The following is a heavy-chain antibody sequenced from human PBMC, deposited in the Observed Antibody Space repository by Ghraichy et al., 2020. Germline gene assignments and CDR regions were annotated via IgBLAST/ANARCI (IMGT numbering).Heavy chain of an antibody. Sequence: ASVKVSCKVSGYTLTELSMHWVRQAPGKGLEWMGGFDPEDGETIYAQKFQGRVTMTEDTSTDTAYMELSSLRSEDTAVYYCATLRARYGQRKWDPTERYYFDYWGQGTLVTVSS. D-gene: IGHD1-26*01. CDR1: GYTLTELS. J-gene: IGHJ4*02. V-gene: IGHV1-24*01. CDR2: FDPEDGET. CDR3: ATLRARYGQRKWDPTERYYFDY.